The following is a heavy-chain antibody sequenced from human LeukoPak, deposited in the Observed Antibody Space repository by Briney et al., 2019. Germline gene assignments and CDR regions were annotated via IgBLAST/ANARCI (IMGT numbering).Heavy chain of an antibody. CDR3: ARVREPGDYGFHVDLDY. CDR1: GFIFSSYW. V-gene: IGHV3-74*01. Sequence: GGSLRLSCAASGFIFSSYWMHWVRQAPGKGLVWVSRINSDGSSTSYADSVKGRFTISRDNSKNTLYLQMNSLRAEDTAVYYCARVREPGDYGFHVDLDYWGQGTLVTVSS. D-gene: IGHD4-17*01. J-gene: IGHJ4*02. CDR2: INSDGSST.